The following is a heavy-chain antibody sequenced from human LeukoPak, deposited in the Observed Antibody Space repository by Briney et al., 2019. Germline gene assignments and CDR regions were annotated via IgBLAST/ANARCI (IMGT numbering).Heavy chain of an antibody. J-gene: IGHJ6*03. CDR3: ARFGSSSSAYHSYYYMDV. V-gene: IGHV3-23*01. D-gene: IGHD6-6*01. CDR1: GFTFSSYA. Sequence: PGGSLRLSCAASGFTFSSYAMSWVRQAQGKGLEWVSAISGSGGSTYYADSVKGRFTISRDNAKNSLSLQMNSLRAEDTAVYYCARFGSSSSAYHSYYYMDVWGKGTTVTVSS. CDR2: ISGSGGST.